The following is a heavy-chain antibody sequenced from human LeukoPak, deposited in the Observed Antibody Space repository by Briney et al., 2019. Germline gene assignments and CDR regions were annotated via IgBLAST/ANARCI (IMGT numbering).Heavy chain of an antibody. Sequence: SVKVSCKASGGTFSSYAISWVRQAPGQGLEWMGRIIPIFGTANYAQKFQGRVTITTDESTSTAYMELSSLRSEDTAVYYCAKITLNCSSTSCFLGVDGFDSWGQGTLVTVSS. CDR3: AKITLNCSSTSCFLGVDGFDS. CDR1: GGTFSSYA. V-gene: IGHV1-69*05. D-gene: IGHD2-2*01. CDR2: IIPIFGTA. J-gene: IGHJ5*01.